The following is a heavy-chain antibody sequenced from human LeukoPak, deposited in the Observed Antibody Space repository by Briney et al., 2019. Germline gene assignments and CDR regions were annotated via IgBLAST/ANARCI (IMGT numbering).Heavy chain of an antibody. V-gene: IGHV4-4*09. D-gene: IGHD2-2*01. J-gene: IGHJ6*03. CDR1: GGSISSYY. Sequence: PSETLSLTCTVSGGSISSYYWSWIRQPPGKGLEWIGYIYTSGSTNYNPSLKSRVTISVDTSKNQFSLKLSSVTAADTAVYYCARRVSDIVVVPAANYYYYYYMDVWGKGTTVTVSS. CDR2: IYTSGST. CDR3: ARRVSDIVVVPAANYYYYYYMDV.